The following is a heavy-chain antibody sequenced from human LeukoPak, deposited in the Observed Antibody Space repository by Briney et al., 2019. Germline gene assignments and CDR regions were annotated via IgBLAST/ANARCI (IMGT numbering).Heavy chain of an antibody. V-gene: IGHV1-46*01. CDR1: GYTFTSYG. Sequence: ASVKVSCKASGYTFTSYGINWVRQAPGQRPEWMGLVSPTGGFTAYAQKFQGRVTLTRDLSTSTDYLELSSLRSEDTAVYYCERDISARDEAWWFDPWGQGTLVTVSS. D-gene: IGHD5-24*01. CDR3: ERDISARDEAWWFDP. CDR2: VSPTGGFT. J-gene: IGHJ5*02.